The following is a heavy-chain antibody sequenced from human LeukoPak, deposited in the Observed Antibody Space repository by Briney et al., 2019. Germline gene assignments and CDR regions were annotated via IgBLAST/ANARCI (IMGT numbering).Heavy chain of an antibody. V-gene: IGHV4-4*07. J-gene: IGHJ4*02. D-gene: IGHD3-16*02. CDR2: IYTTGMT. Sequence: SETLSLTCSVSGGSINSYWWSWIRQPAGKGLEFIGRIYTTGMTNYNPSLKSRVSMSVDTSKNQFSLELRYVTAADTAVYFCARAGYTISSYRFDYWGQGALVTVSS. CDR3: ARAGYTISSYRFDY. CDR1: GGSINSYW.